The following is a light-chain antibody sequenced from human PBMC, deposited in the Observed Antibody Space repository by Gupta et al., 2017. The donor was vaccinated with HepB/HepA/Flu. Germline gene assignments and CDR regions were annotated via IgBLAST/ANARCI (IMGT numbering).Light chain of an antibody. CDR3: QQRSNWPPIFT. Sequence: EIVLTQSPATLSLSPVERATLSCRASQSVSSYLAWYQQKPGQAPRLLIYDASNSATGIPARFSGSGSGTDFTLTISSLEPEDFAVYSCQQRSNWPPIFTFGPGTKVDIK. CDR2: DAS. V-gene: IGKV3-11*01. CDR1: QSVSSY. J-gene: IGKJ3*01.